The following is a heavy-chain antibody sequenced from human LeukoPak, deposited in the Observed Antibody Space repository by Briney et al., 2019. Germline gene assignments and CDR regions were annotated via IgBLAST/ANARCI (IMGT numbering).Heavy chain of an antibody. CDR3: ARPFLLGTMVDAFDS. CDR2: INYSGST. V-gene: IGHV4-39*01. D-gene: IGHD4/OR15-4a*01. CDR1: GGSISSSRYY. J-gene: IGHJ3*02. Sequence: SETLSVTCTVSGGSISSSRYYWGWIRQPPGKGLEWIGNINYSGSTYYSPSLKGRVTISVDTSKNQFSLKLSSVTAADTAVYYCARPFLLGTMVDAFDSWGQGTMVTVSS.